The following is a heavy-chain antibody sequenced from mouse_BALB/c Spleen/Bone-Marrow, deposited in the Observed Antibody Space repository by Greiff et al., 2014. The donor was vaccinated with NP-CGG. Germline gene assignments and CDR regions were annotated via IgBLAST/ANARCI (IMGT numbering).Heavy chain of an antibody. J-gene: IGHJ2*01. CDR3: ARDWLRRSLGFDY. Sequence: EVQLEESGGGLLQPGGSRKLSCAASGFTFSSFGMNWVRQAPEKGLEWVAYISSGGSTINYADTVKGRLTISRANPTNTLFLQMSSLRSEDTAMYYCARDWLRRSLGFDYWGQGTPLTVSS. CDR2: ISSGGSTI. CDR1: GFTFSSFG. D-gene: IGHD2-2*01. V-gene: IGHV5-17*02.